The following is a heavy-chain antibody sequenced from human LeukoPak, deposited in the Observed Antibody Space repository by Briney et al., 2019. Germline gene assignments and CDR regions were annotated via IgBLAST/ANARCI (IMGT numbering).Heavy chain of an antibody. V-gene: IGHV1-2*02. CDR1: GYTFTGYY. Sequence: ASVKVSCKTSGYTFTGYYMHWVRQAPGQGLEWMGWVNPNSGGTNYAQRFQGRVTMTRDTSMSTAYMELSRLRSDDSAVYYCARYFYDSSGSSSDAFDIWGQGTMVTVSS. CDR2: VNPNSGGT. J-gene: IGHJ3*02. D-gene: IGHD3-22*01. CDR3: ARYFYDSSGSSSDAFDI.